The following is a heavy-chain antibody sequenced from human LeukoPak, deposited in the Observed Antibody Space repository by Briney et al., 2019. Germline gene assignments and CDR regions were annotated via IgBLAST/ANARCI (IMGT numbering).Heavy chain of an antibody. CDR1: GFIFSDYS. V-gene: IGHV3-48*01. D-gene: IGHD6-13*01. Sequence: PGGSLRLSCAASGFIFSDYSMNWVRQAPGKGLEWVSFISSSSSTVYYADSVKGRFTISRDYANNSLFLQMNGLTAEDTAVYYCARGGSTWLGSGWGQGTLVTVSS. J-gene: IGHJ4*02. CDR3: ARGGSTWLGSG. CDR2: ISSSSSTV.